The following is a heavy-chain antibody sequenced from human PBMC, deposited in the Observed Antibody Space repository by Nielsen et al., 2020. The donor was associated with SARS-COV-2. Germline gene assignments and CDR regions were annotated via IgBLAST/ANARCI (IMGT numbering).Heavy chain of an antibody. J-gene: IGHJ4*02. CDR2: IKQDGSEK. V-gene: IGHV3-7*01. CDR3: ASSDYYDSSPPPDY. CDR1: RFTFSNYW. D-gene: IGHD3-22*01. Sequence: GVLKISCAASRFTFSNYWMSWVRQAPGKGLEWVANIKQDGSEKYYVDSVKGRFTISRDNAKNSLYLQMNSLRAEDTAVYYCASSDYYDSSPPPDYWGQGTLVTVSS.